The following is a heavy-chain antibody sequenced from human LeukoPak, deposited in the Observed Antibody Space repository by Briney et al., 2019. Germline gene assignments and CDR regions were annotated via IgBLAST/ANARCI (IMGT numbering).Heavy chain of an antibody. J-gene: IGHJ3*02. CDR3: ARGFLAVDEDAFDI. V-gene: IGHV3-7*05. Sequence: GGSLRLPCAASGFTLSSYWMSWVRQATGKGLEWVANIKQDGSEIYYVDSVKGRFTISRDNAKNSLYLQMNSLRAEDTAVYYCARGFLAVDEDAFDIWGQGTMVTVSS. D-gene: IGHD6-19*01. CDR1: GFTLSSYW. CDR2: IKQDGSEI.